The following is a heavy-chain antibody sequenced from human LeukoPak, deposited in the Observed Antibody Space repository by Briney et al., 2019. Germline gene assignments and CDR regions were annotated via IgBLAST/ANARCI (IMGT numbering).Heavy chain of an antibody. J-gene: IGHJ4*02. CDR1: GFTFSSYG. CDR2: ISYDGSNK. CDR3: AKSGSQSCFDY. V-gene: IGHV3-30*18. Sequence: PGGSLRLSCAASGFTFSSYGMHWVRQAPGKGLEWVAVISYDGSNKYYADSVKGRFTISRDNSKNTLYLQMNSLRAEDTAVYYCAKSGSQSCFDYWGQGTLVTVSS. D-gene: IGHD6-25*01.